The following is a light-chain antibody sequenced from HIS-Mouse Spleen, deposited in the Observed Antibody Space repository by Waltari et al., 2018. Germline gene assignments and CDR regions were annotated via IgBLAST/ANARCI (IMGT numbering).Light chain of an antibody. CDR3: QQPKLT. V-gene: IGKV3-11*01. CDR2: DAS. J-gene: IGKJ4*01. Sequence: EIVLTQSPATLSLSPGERATLSCRASQSVSSYLAWSQQKPGQAPRLLIYDASNRATGIPARFSGSVSGTDFTLTISSLEPEDFATYYCQQPKLTFGGGTKVEIK. CDR1: QSVSSY.